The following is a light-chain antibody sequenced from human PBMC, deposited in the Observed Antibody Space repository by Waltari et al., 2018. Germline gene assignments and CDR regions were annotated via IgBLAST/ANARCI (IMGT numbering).Light chain of an antibody. Sequence: ELVLTQSPATLSVSPGERATHSCRASQSVSSYLAWYQQKPGQTPRLLIYDTSFRAAGIPDRFSGRGSGTDFTLTISSVEPEDSAVYYCQQRRNWPRLFTFGGGTKVEIK. V-gene: IGKV3-11*01. CDR2: DTS. J-gene: IGKJ4*01. CDR3: QQRRNWPRLFT. CDR1: QSVSSY.